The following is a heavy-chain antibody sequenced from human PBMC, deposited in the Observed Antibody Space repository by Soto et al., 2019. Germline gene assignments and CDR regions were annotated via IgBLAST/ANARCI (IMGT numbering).Heavy chain of an antibody. Sequence: GASVKVSCKASGGTFSSYGISWVRQAPGQGHEWMGWISAYNGNTNYAQKLQGRVTMTTDTSTSSAYMELRSLRSDDTAVYYCVRYRKGSSWTPDYYYYYGMDVWGQGTTVTVSS. CDR2: ISAYNGNT. CDR1: GGTFSSYG. CDR3: VRYRKGSSWTPDYYYYYGMDV. J-gene: IGHJ6*02. D-gene: IGHD6-13*01. V-gene: IGHV1-18*01.